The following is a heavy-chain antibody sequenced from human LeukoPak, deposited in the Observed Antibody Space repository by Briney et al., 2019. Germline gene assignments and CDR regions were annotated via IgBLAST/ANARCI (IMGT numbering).Heavy chain of an antibody. CDR3: ASDGAPLPTLYSSSSHWFDP. Sequence: PSETLSLTCAVYGGSFSGYYWSWIRQPPGKGLEWIGEINHSGSTNYNPSLKSRVTISVDTSKNQFSLKLSSVTAADTAVYYCASDGAPLPTLYSSSSHWFDPWGQGTLVTVSS. D-gene: IGHD6-6*01. J-gene: IGHJ5*02. CDR2: INHSGST. CDR1: GGSFSGYY. V-gene: IGHV4-34*01.